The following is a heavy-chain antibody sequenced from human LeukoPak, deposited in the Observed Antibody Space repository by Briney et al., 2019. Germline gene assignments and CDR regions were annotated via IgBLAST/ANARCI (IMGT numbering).Heavy chain of an antibody. D-gene: IGHD4-17*01. Sequence: PSETLSLTCAVSGGSISSAGYSWGWIRQPPGKGLEWIGYIFHSGSTYYNPSLKSRVTISVDTSNNQFSLNLISVTAADTAVYYCARVDPTTVRPFDYWGQGTLVTVSS. V-gene: IGHV4-30-2*01. CDR3: ARVDPTTVRPFDY. J-gene: IGHJ4*02. CDR2: IFHSGST. CDR1: GGSISSAGYS.